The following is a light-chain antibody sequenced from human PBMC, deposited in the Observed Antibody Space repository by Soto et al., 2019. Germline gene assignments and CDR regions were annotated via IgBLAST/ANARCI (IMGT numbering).Light chain of an antibody. CDR2: FESSGSY. V-gene: IGLV4-60*03. J-gene: IGLJ2*01. CDR3: ETWDTNSRI. Sequence: QPVLTQSSSASASLGSSVKLTCTLSSGHSSYVIVWHQQQPGKAPRYLMKFESSGSYNKGSGVPDRFSGSSSGADRYLTISDLQSEDEADYYCETWDTNSRIFGGGTKLTVL. CDR1: SGHSSYV.